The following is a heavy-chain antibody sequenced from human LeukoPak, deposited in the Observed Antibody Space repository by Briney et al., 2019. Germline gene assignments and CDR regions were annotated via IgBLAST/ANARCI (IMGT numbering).Heavy chain of an antibody. V-gene: IGHV4-30-4*01. Sequence: SQALSLTCTVSGGSISSGDYYWSWIRQPPGKGLEWIGYIYYSGSTYYNPSLKSRVTISVDTSKNQFSLKLSSVTAADTAVYYCARSEYYYDNSGSRPLWYFDYWGQGTLVTVSS. CDR2: IYYSGST. CDR3: ARSEYYYDNSGSRPLWYFDY. J-gene: IGHJ4*02. CDR1: GGSISSGDYY. D-gene: IGHD3-22*01.